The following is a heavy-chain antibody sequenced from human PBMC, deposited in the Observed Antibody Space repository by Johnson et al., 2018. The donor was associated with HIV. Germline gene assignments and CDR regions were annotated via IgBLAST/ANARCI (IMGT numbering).Heavy chain of an antibody. D-gene: IGHD2-8*01. V-gene: IGHV3-30*18. Sequence: QVQLVESGGGVVQPGRSLRLSCAASGFTFSNYAMHWVRQAPGKGLEWVAVISYDGNNKYYADSVKGRFTISRDNSKNTLYLQMNSLRAEDTAVYYCAKNGARGDAFDIWGQGTMVTVSS. J-gene: IGHJ3*02. CDR2: ISYDGNNK. CDR3: AKNGARGDAFDI. CDR1: GFTFSNYA.